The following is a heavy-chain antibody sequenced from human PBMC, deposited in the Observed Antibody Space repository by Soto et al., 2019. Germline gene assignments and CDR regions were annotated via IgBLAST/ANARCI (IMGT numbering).Heavy chain of an antibody. V-gene: IGHV4-59*01. CDR3: AGGSGSYSLDY. J-gene: IGHJ4*02. Sequence: SETLSLTCTVSGGSIISYYWSWIRQPPGKGLEWIGYMYYSGTTNYNPSLNSRVTISVDTSKNQFSLKLSSVTAADTAVYYCAGGSGSYSLDYWGQGTLVTVSS. CDR1: GGSIISYY. D-gene: IGHD1-26*01. CDR2: MYYSGTT.